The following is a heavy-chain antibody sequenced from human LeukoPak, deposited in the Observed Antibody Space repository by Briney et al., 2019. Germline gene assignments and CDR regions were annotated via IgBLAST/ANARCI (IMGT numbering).Heavy chain of an antibody. Sequence: SETLSLTCTVSGDSISTSNSYWGWIRQPPGKGLEWIGSIYYSGNTYSNASLKSRVTISVDTSKNQFSLKLSSVTAADTAVYYCARHGPDYYDSSGSTYYFDYWGQGTLVTVSS. CDR1: GDSISTSNSY. V-gene: IGHV4-39*01. CDR3: ARHGPDYYDSSGSTYYFDY. D-gene: IGHD3-22*01. CDR2: IYYSGNT. J-gene: IGHJ4*02.